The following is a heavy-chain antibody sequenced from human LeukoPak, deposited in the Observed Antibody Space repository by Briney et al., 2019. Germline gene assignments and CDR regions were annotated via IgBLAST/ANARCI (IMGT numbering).Heavy chain of an antibody. CDR1: GFTVSNNY. D-gene: IGHD3-22*01. Sequence: GGSLRLSCAVSGFTVSNNYMSWVRQAPGKGLEWVSVIYSTGGIHYADSVKGRFTISRDSSKNTLFLQMSNLRAEDTAVYYCARFYFDSSGQNSRAYWGQGTQVTVSA. V-gene: IGHV3-66*01. J-gene: IGHJ4*02. CDR2: IYSTGGI. CDR3: ARFYFDSSGQNSRAY.